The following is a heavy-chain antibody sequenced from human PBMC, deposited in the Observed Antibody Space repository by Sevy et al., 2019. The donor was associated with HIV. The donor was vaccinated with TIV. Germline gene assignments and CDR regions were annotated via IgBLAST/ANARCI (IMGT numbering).Heavy chain of an antibody. CDR2: INPNSGGT. D-gene: IGHD3-22*01. Sequence: ASVKVSCKASGYTFTGYYMVWVRQAPGQGLEWMGRINPNSGGTNYAQKFQGRVTMTRDTSISTAYMELSSLRSDDTAVYYCARECGITMTNAFDIWGQGTMVTVSS. V-gene: IGHV1-2*06. J-gene: IGHJ3*02. CDR3: ARECGITMTNAFDI. CDR1: GYTFTGYY.